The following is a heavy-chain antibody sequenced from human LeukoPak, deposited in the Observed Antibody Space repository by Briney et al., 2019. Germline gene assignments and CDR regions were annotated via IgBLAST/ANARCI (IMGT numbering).Heavy chain of an antibody. D-gene: IGHD4-4*01. CDR2: ISYDGSNK. Sequence: GRSLRLSCAASGFTFSSYGMHWVRQAPGKGLEWVAVISYDGSNKYYADSVKGRFTISRDNSKNTLYLQMNNLRAEDTAVYYCARSSNYARHWGQGTLVTVSS. V-gene: IGHV3-30*03. CDR1: GFTFSSYG. J-gene: IGHJ4*02. CDR3: ARSSNYARH.